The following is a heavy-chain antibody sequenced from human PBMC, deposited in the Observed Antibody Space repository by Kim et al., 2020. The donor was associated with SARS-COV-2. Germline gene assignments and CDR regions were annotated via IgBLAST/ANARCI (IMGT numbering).Heavy chain of an antibody. CDR3: ARGKAYYFDY. J-gene: IGHJ4*02. Sequence: GGSLRLSCAASGFTFSSYAMHWVRQAPGKGLEWVAVISYDGSNKYYADSVKGRFTISRDNSKNTLYLQMNSLRAEDTAVYYCARGKAYYFDYWGQGTLVT. CDR1: GFTFSSYA. V-gene: IGHV3-30*04. CDR2: ISYDGSNK.